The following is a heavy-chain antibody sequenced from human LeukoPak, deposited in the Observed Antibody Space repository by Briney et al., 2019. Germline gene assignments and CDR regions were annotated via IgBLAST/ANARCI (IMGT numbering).Heavy chain of an antibody. Sequence: PGGSLRLSCAASGFTFSIYSMNWVRQAPGKGLEWVSSISSGSSLIYYADSVKGRFTISRDNAKNSLFLQMNGLRAEDTAVYYCARESSGYFYWGQGTLVTVSS. CDR2: ISSGSSLI. CDR3: ARESSGYFY. CDR1: GFTFSIYS. D-gene: IGHD3-22*01. V-gene: IGHV3-21*01. J-gene: IGHJ4*02.